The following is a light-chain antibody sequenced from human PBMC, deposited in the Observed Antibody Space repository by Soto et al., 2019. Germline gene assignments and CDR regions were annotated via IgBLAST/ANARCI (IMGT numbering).Light chain of an antibody. CDR1: QSISSY. CDR3: QQSSSTPLT. CDR2: TAS. J-gene: IGKJ4*01. V-gene: IGKV1-39*01. Sequence: DIQMTQSPSSLSASVGDRLTITCRASQSISSYLNWYQQKPGKAPELLIHTASNLQSGVPSRFSGSGSGTDFTLTISSLQPEDFATYDCQQSSSTPLTFGGGTKVEIK.